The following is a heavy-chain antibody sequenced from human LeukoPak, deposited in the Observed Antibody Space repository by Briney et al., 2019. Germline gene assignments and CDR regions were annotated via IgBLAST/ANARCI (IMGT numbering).Heavy chain of an antibody. CDR2: INHSGST. CDR1: GGSFSGYY. Sequence: SETLSLTCAVYGGSFSGYYWSWIRQPPGKGLEWMGEINHSGSTNYNPSLKSRVTISVDTSKNQFSLKLSSVTAADTAVYYCARRVLTPYYYFDYWGQGTLVTVSS. V-gene: IGHV4-34*01. D-gene: IGHD3-10*01. J-gene: IGHJ4*02. CDR3: ARRVLTPYYYFDY.